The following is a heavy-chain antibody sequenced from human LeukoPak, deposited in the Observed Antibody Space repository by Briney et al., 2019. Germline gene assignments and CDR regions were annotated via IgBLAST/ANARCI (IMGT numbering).Heavy chain of an antibody. CDR3: AYFGVVTRHFDY. CDR1: GGSISSSSYY. V-gene: IGHV4-39*01. J-gene: IGHJ4*02. CDR2: IYYSGST. Sequence: PSETLSLTCTVSGGSISSSSYYWGWIRQPPGKGLEWIGSIYYSGSTYYNPSLKSRVTISVDTSKNQFSLKLSSVTAADTAVYYCAYFGVVTRHFDYWGQGTLVTVSS. D-gene: IGHD3-3*01.